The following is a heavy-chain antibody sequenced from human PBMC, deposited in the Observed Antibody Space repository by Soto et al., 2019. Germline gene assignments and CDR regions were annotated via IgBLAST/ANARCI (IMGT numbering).Heavy chain of an antibody. CDR1: GYSFTSYW. Sequence: PGESLKISCKGSGYSFTSYWIGWVCQMPGKGLEWMGIIYPGDSDTRYSPSFQGQVTISADKSISTAYLQWSSLKASDTAMYYCAKVGLTPRGAFDILGQGXMGPSPQ. J-gene: IGHJ3*02. CDR3: AKVGLTPRGAFDI. V-gene: IGHV5-51*01. D-gene: IGHD1-26*01. CDR2: IYPGDSDT.